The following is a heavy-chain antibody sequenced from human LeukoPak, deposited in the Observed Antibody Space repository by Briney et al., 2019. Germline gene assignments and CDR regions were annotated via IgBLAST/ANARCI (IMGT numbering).Heavy chain of an antibody. J-gene: IGHJ4*02. CDR2: IYNSGST. Sequence: PSQTLSLTCIVSGGSISRGSYHWSWIRQPAGKGLEWMGRIYNSGSTNYNPSLKSRVTISTDMSKNQFSLKLSSVTAADTAVYYCARQTFGVLYFDSWGQGTLVIVSS. D-gene: IGHD3-10*01. CDR3: ARQTFGVLYFDS. V-gene: IGHV4-61*02. CDR1: GGSISRGSYH.